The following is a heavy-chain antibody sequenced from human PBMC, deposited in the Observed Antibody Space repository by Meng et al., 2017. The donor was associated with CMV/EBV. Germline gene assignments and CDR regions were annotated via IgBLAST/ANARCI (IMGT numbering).Heavy chain of an antibody. CDR2: IVVGSGNT. Sequence: SVKVSCKASGYTFTGYYMHWVRQARGQRLEWIGWIVVGSGNTNYAQKFQERVTITRDMSTSTAYMELSSLRSEDTAVYYCAAGGAKSSSWHYWGQGTLVTVSS. CDR1: GYTFTGYY. CDR3: AAGGAKSSSWHY. V-gene: IGHV1-58*02. J-gene: IGHJ4*02. D-gene: IGHD6-13*01.